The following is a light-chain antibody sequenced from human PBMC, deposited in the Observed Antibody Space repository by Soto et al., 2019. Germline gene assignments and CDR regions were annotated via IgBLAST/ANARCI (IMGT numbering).Light chain of an antibody. V-gene: IGLV1-44*01. Sequence: ELSQPPSASGTPGQRVTMSCSGSSSNIGSNTVNWYQQVPGTAPKLLIHSNNQRPSGVPDRFSGSKSGTSASLAISGLQSEDEADYYCAAWDDSLNGWVFGGGTKLTVL. J-gene: IGLJ3*02. CDR2: SNN. CDR3: AAWDDSLNGWV. CDR1: SSNIGSNT.